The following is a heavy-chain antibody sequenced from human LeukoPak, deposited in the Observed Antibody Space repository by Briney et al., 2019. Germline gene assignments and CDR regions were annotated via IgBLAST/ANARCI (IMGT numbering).Heavy chain of an antibody. Sequence: GGSLRLSCAASGLTLSSHGMHWVRQAPGKGLEWVAVISFDGSQKYYEDSVKGRLTISRDNSNNKLYLQMNSLRDEDTAMYYCAKDRYQYDTSGYYYHFYYYGMDVWGQGTTVTVSS. J-gene: IGHJ6*02. V-gene: IGHV3-30*18. CDR2: ISFDGSQK. CDR3: AKDRYQYDTSGYYYHFYYYGMDV. CDR1: GLTLSSHG. D-gene: IGHD3-22*01.